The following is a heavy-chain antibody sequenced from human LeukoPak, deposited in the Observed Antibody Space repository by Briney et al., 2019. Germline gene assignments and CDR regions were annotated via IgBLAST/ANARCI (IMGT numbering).Heavy chain of an antibody. Sequence: ASVKVSCKASGYTFTSNYMHWVRQAPGQGLEWMGLINPNSGGTNYAQKFQGRVTMTRDTSISTAYMELSRLRSDDTAVYYCARELYSYGPGGDYYGMDVWGQGTTVTVSS. CDR2: INPNSGGT. CDR3: ARELYSYGPGGDYYGMDV. V-gene: IGHV1-2*02. CDR1: GYTFTSNY. J-gene: IGHJ6*02. D-gene: IGHD5-18*01.